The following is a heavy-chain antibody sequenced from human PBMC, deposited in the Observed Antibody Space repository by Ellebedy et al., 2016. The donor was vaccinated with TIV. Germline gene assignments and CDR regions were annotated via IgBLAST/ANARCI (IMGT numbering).Heavy chain of an antibody. CDR1: GYSFTSYW. D-gene: IGHD4-17*01. CDR2: IDPSDSYT. CDR3: ARQEGRLYGAPYYFDY. V-gene: IGHV5-10-1*01. J-gene: IGHJ4*02. Sequence: GESLKISCKGSGYSFTSYWISWVRQMPGKGLEWMGRIDPSDSYTNYSPSFQGHVTISADKSISTAYLQWSSLKASDTAMYYCARQEGRLYGAPYYFDYWGQGTLVTVSS.